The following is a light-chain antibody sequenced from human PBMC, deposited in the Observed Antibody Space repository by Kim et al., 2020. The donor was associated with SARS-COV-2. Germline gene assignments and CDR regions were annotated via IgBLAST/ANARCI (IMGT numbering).Light chain of an antibody. CDR2: DVS. Sequence: SITISCTGTSSDVGGYNYVSWYQQHPGKAPTLMIYDVSKRPSGVSTRFSGSKSGNTASLTISGLQAEDEADYYCSSYTSSSTFGYVFGTGTKVTVL. CDR3: SSYTSSSTFGYV. J-gene: IGLJ1*01. CDR1: SSDVGGYNY. V-gene: IGLV2-14*04.